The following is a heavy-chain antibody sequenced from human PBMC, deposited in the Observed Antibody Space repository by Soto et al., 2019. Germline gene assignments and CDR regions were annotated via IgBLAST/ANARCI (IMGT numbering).Heavy chain of an antibody. V-gene: IGHV1-18*01. CDR2: ISAHNGNT. CDR1: GYTFTTYG. D-gene: IGHD1-1*01. CDR3: ARGRYGDY. Sequence: QVHLVQSGAEVKKPGASVKVSCKGSGYTFTTYGITLVRQAPGQGLEWMGWISAHNGNTNYAQKLQGRVTVTIDTSTSTAYMELRSLRSDDTAVYYGARGRYGDYWGQGALVTVSS. J-gene: IGHJ4*02.